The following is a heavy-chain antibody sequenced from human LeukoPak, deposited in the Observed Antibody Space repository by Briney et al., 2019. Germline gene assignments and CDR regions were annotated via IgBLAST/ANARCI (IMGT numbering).Heavy chain of an antibody. Sequence: GGSLRLSCAASGFTFSSYGMHWVRQAPGKGLEWVAVISYDGSNKYYADSVKGRFTISRDNSKNTLYLEMNSLRAEDTAVYYCAREGYGSGLPYYYYGMDVWGQGTTVTVSS. V-gene: IGHV3-30*03. CDR3: AREGYGSGLPYYYYGMDV. D-gene: IGHD3-10*01. CDR1: GFTFSSYG. J-gene: IGHJ6*02. CDR2: ISYDGSNK.